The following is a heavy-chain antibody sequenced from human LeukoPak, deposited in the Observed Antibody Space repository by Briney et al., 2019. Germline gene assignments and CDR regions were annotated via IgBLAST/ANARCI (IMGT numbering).Heavy chain of an antibody. V-gene: IGHV4-34*01. Sequence: SETLSLTCAVYGGSFSGYYWSWIRQPPGKGLEWIGEINHSGSTNYNPSLKSRVTISVDTSKNQFSLKLSSVTAEDTAVYYCAKDMGGYDRPGDYWGQGTLVTVSS. CDR1: GGSFSGYY. D-gene: IGHD5-12*01. CDR3: AKDMGGYDRPGDY. J-gene: IGHJ4*02. CDR2: INHSGST.